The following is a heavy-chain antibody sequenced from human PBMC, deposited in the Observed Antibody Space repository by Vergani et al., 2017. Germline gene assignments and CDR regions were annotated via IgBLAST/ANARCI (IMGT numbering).Heavy chain of an antibody. D-gene: IGHD2-2*01. CDR3: ARAHRVVPAAMFGY. V-gene: IGHV1-69*11. J-gene: IGHJ4*02. CDR2: IIPILGTA. Sequence: QVQLVQSGAEVKKPGSSVKVSCKASGGTFSSYAISWVRQAPGQGLEWMGRIIPILGTANYAQKFQGRVTITADESTSTAYMELSSLRSEDTAVYYCARAHRVVPAAMFGYWGQGTLVTVSS. CDR1: GGTFSSYA.